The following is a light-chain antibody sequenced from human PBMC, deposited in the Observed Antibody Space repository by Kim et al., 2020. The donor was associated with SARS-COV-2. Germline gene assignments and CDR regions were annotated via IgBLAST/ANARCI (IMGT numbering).Light chain of an antibody. J-gene: IGKJ4*01. CDR3: QQYNIWPPGALT. CDR1: QSVSSN. V-gene: IGKV3-15*01. Sequence: EIVMTQSPATLSVSPGERATLSCRASQSVSSNLAWYQQKPGQAPRLLIYGASTRATGIPARFSGSGSGTEFTLTISSLQSEDFAVYYCQQYNIWPPGALTFGGGTKVDIK. CDR2: GAS.